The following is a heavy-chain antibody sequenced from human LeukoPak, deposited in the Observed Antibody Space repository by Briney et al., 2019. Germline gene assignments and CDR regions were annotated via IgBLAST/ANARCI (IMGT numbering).Heavy chain of an antibody. V-gene: IGHV4-59*01. Sequence: MTSETLSLTCTVSGGSISTYYWSWIRQPPGKGLEWIGYIYYSGSTNYSPSLKSRVTISVDTSKNQFSLRLSSVTAADTAMYYCASSLDYYYYYMDVWGKGTTVTISS. J-gene: IGHJ6*03. CDR1: GGSISTYY. CDR3: ASSLDYYYYYMDV. CDR2: IYYSGST.